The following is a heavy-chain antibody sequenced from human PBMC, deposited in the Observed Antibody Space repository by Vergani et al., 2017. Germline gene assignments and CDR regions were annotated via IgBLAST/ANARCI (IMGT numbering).Heavy chain of an antibody. CDR2: IKQDGSED. CDR1: GFNFQIYW. V-gene: IGHV3-7*01. Sequence: EVLLVESGGDLVQPGGSLRLSCEASGFNFQIYWMGWVRQTAEKGLEWVANIKQDGSEDYYVDSVKGRFTITRDNAKKFIFLQMNSLRADDTAVYYCVRDVRVSRTWGQGTLVAVSS. J-gene: IGHJ3*01. CDR3: VRDVRVSRT.